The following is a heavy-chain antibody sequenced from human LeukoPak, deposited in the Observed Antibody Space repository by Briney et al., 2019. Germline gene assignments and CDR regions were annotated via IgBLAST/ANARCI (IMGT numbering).Heavy chain of an antibody. CDR1: GFTFGTYS. CDR3: ARDYDTTGRAFDI. CDR2: ISSRSGTI. J-gene: IGHJ3*02. D-gene: IGHD3-22*01. V-gene: IGHV3-48*01. Sequence: GGSLRLSRAASGFTFGTYSMNWVRQAPGKGLEWVSYISSRSGTIHYADSVKGRFTISRDNAKNSMYLQMNSLRGEDTAVYYCARDYDTTGRAFDIWGQGTMVTASS.